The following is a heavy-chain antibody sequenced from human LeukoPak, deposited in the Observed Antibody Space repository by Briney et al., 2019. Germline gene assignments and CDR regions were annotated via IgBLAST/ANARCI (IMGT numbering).Heavy chain of an antibody. CDR1: GFTFSSYE. CDR2: ISSSGSTI. Sequence: GGSPRLSCAASGFTFSSYEMNWVRQAPGKGLEWVSYISSSGSTIYYADSVKGRFTISRDNAKNSLYLQMNSLRAEDTAVYYCASSVVPAAIDYWGQGTLVTVSS. D-gene: IGHD2-2*01. V-gene: IGHV3-48*03. CDR3: ASSVVPAAIDY. J-gene: IGHJ4*02.